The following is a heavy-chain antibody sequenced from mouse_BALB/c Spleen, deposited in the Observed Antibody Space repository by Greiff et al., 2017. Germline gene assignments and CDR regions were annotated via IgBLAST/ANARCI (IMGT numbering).Heavy chain of an antibody. V-gene: IGHV1-9*01. J-gene: IGHJ4*01. CDR3: ARSRFNYYAMDY. Sequence: QVQLKQSGAELMKPGASVKISCKATGYTFSSYWIEWVKQRPGHGLEWIGEILPGSGSTNYNEKFKGKATLTADKSSSTAYMQLSSLTSENSAVYFCARSRFNYYAMDYWGQGTSVTVSS. CDR2: ILPGSGST. CDR1: GYTFSSYW.